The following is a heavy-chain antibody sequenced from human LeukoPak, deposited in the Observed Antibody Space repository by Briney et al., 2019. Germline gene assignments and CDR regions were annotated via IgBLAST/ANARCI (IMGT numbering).Heavy chain of an antibody. J-gene: IGHJ4*02. Sequence: ASVKVSCKASGYSFTGNYMHWVRQAPGQGLEWMGWMSPNGGNTGYAQNFQGRVTITRDTSISTAYMELSSLTSEDTAVYYCARSGTGDERIGVDYWGQGTLVTVSS. CDR3: ARSGTGDERIGVDY. D-gene: IGHD3-10*01. CDR1: GYSFTGNY. V-gene: IGHV1-8*03. CDR2: MSPNGGNT.